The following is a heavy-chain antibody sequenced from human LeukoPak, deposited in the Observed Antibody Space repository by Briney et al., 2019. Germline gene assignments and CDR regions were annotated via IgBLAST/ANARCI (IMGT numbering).Heavy chain of an antibody. CDR3: MTDVLWDPAGY. V-gene: IGHV3-15*01. D-gene: IGHD2-8*01. Sequence: TGGSLRLSCAASGFTFSEARMSWVRQAPGKGLEWVGRIKSKADGATIDYAAPVKGGFTISRDDSENTLYLQMSRLKTEDTAVYYCMTDVLWDPAGYWGQGTLVTVSS. CDR2: IKSKADGATI. J-gene: IGHJ4*02. CDR1: GFTFSEAR.